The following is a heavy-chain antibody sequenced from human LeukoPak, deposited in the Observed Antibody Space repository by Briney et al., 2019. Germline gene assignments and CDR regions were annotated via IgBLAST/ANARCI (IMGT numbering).Heavy chain of an antibody. CDR3: AKIYYYIWGGYRYTESFAFDI. J-gene: IGHJ3*02. V-gene: IGHV3-23*01. Sequence: EPGGSLRLSCAASGFTFSTYAMSWVRQAPGKGLEWVSAISASGGSTYYADSVKGRFSISRDNSKNTLFLQMNSLRAEETAVYYCAKIYYYIWGGYRYTESFAFDIWGQGTMVTVSS. CDR1: GFTFSTYA. CDR2: ISASGGST. D-gene: IGHD3-16*02.